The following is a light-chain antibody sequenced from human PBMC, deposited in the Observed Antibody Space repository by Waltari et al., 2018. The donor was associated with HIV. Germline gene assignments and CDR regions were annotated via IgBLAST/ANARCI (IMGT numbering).Light chain of an antibody. CDR1: QSLLHSDVKTY. J-gene: IGKJ2*01. V-gene: IGKV2D-29*01. CDR3: MQSLLVKYS. CDR2: EVS. Sequence: TQTHVSLSVTPGQPASLSCKSSQSLLHSDVKTYLYWYMQKSGQAPRLLVYEVSNRFSGVSDRFTGSGAGTDFTLKITRVEPGDVGVYYCMQSLLVKYSFGQGTRLEL.